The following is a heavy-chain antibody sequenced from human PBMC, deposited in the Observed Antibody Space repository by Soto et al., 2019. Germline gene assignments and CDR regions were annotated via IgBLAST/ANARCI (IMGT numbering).Heavy chain of an antibody. V-gene: IGHV4-59*01. CDR2: IYYTGKT. CDR1: GGTIGDYY. J-gene: IGHJ4*02. CDR3: VRKHNRPGSFDS. Sequence: PSETLSLTCTISGGTIGDYYWSWIRQPPGKDLEWIDYIYYTGKTDQNPSLEGRVSISLGTSRNQFSLNLRSVTASDTAVYYCVRKHNRPGSFDSWGPGVSVTVSS. D-gene: IGHD1-20*01.